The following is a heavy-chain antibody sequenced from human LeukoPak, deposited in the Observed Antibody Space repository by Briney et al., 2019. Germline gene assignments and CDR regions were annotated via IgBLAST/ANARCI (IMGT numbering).Heavy chain of an antibody. CDR3: ARVGESGYNLWTYYYYYMDV. D-gene: IGHD5-24*01. CDR1: GGTFSSYA. Sequence: GASVKVSCKASGGTFSSYAISWVRQAPGQGLEWMGGIIPMFGTANYARAFQGRVTITADASTGTAYMELSSLRSEDTAVYYCARVGESGYNLWTYYYYYMDVWGQGTTVTVSS. CDR2: IIPMFGTA. V-gene: IGHV1-69*13. J-gene: IGHJ6*03.